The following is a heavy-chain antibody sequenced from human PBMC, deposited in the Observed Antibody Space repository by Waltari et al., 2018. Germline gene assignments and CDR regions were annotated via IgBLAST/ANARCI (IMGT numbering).Heavy chain of an antibody. D-gene: IGHD1-26*01. CDR2: ISAGGGST. CDR1: GFILSTNV. CDR3: VKMWGSKGSPG. J-gene: IGHJ4*02. Sequence: EVRLVESGGILLQPGESLRLSCAASGFILSTNVLTWVRQAPGKGLEWVPTISAGGGSTYYADSVKGRFSVSRDNSRNTLYLQMSSLRVEDTAIYYCVKMWGSKGSPGWGQGTLVTVSS. V-gene: IGHV3-23*04.